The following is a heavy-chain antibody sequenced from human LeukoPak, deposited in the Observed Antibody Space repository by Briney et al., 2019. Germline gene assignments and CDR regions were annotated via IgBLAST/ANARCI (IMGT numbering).Heavy chain of an antibody. J-gene: IGHJ4*02. CDR1: GFTFSNSA. CDR2: ISDSGGKT. V-gene: IGHV3-23*01. Sequence: GGSLRLSCAASGFTFSNSAMTWVRQAPGKGLEWVSAISDSGGKTHYADSVKGRFTISRDNSKNTLYLQMNSLRVEDTAIYYCAKDWGCDFWGQGTLITVSS. CDR3: AKDWGCDF. D-gene: IGHD7-27*01.